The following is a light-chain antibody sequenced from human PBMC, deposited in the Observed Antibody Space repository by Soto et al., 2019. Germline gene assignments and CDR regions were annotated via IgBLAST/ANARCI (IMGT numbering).Light chain of an antibody. V-gene: IGLV3-25*03. Sequence: SYELTQPPSVSVSPGQTARITCCGDALPKQYAYWYQQKPGQAPVLVIYKDSERPSGIPERFSGSSSGTTVTLTISGVQAEDEADYYCQSADSSGTLWVFGGGTKVTVL. CDR2: KDS. J-gene: IGLJ3*02. CDR3: QSADSSGTLWV. CDR1: ALPKQY.